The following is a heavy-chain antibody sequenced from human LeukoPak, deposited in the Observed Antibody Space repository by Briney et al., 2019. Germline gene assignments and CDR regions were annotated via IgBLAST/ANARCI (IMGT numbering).Heavy chain of an antibody. D-gene: IGHD3-10*01. CDR2: LRYDGSNT. CDR3: ARGYGSRSYYGMDV. V-gene: IGHV3-30*02. Sequence: GGSLRLSCVASGFTLSNYGMHWVRQAPGKGLEWVALLRYDGSNTRYADSVKGRLTISRDNSKNTLYLQMNSLRAEDTAVYYCARGYGSRSYYGMDVWGQGTTVTVSS. J-gene: IGHJ6*02. CDR1: GFTLSNYG.